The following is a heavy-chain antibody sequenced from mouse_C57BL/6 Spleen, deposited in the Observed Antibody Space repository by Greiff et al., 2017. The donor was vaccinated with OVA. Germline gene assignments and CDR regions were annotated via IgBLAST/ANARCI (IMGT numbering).Heavy chain of an antibody. CDR2: INPNYGTT. J-gene: IGHJ2*01. CDR3: ARNDYGSSYGGY. D-gene: IGHD1-1*01. Sequence: VHVKPSGPELVKPGASVKISCKASGYSFTDYNMNWVKQSNGKSLEWIGVINPNYGTTSYNQKFKGKATLTVDQSSSTAYMQLTSLTSEDSAVYYCARNDYGSSYGGYWGQGTTLTVSS. CDR1: GYSFTDYN. V-gene: IGHV1-39*01.